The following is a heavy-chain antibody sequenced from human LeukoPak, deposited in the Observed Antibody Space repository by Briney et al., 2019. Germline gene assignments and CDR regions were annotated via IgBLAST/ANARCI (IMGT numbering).Heavy chain of an antibody. CDR2: ISSSGSTI. V-gene: IGHV3-48*04. D-gene: IGHD3-10*01. CDR3: ASENYGSGSYYHDY. Sequence: GGSLRLSCAASAFTFSRYGMHWVRQAPGKGLEWVSYISSSGSTIYYADSVKGRFTISRDNAKNSLYLQMNSLRAEDTAVYYCASENYGSGSYYHDYWGQGTLVTVSS. CDR1: AFTFSRYG. J-gene: IGHJ4*02.